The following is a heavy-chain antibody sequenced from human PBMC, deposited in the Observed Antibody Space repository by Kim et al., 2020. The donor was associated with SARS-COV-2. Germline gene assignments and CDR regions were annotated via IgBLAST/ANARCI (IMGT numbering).Heavy chain of an antibody. J-gene: IGHJ3*02. CDR3: ARDHGLGTTGTTSPGTFSAFDI. D-gene: IGHD1-1*01. V-gene: IGHV4-4*02. CDR1: GGSISSSNW. CDR2: IYHSGST. Sequence: SETLSLTCAVSGGSISSSNWWSWVRQPPGKGLEWIGEIYHSGSTNYNPSLKSRVTISVDKSKNQFSLKLSSVTAADTAVYYCARDHGLGTTGTTSPGTFSAFDIWGQGTMVTVSS.